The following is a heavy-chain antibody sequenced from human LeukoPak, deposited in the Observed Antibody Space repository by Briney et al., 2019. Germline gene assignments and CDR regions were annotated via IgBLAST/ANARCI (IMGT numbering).Heavy chain of an antibody. Sequence: GASVTVSCKASGYTFTIYYLHWVRQAPAQGLAWMGIMIPNGGSTRLAQKFQGRVSMTTDTSTDTVYMELSSLKSEDTAVYYCARDQYTEREKDYWGQGTLVIVSS. CDR1: GYTFTIYY. V-gene: IGHV1-46*01. CDR3: ARDQYTEREKDY. CDR2: MIPNGGST. J-gene: IGHJ4*02. D-gene: IGHD1-26*01.